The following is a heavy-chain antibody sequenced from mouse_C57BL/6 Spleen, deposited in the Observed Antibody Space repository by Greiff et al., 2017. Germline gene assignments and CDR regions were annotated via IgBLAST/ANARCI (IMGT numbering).Heavy chain of an antibody. V-gene: IGHV1-26*01. Sequence: VQLQQSGPELVKPGASVKISCKASGYTFTDYYMNWVKQSHGKSLEWIGDINPNNGGTSYNQKFKGKATLTVDKSSSTAYMERRSLTSEDSAVYYCARGAWFAYWGQGTLVTVSA. J-gene: IGHJ3*01. CDR3: ARGAWFAY. CDR2: INPNNGGT. CDR1: GYTFTDYY.